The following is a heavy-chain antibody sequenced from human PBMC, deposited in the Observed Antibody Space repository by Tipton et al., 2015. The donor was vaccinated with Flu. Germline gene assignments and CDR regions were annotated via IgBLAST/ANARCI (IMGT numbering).Heavy chain of an antibody. CDR1: GFNVSSNY. Sequence: QLVQSGGGLIQPGGSLRLSCAASGFNVSSNYMSWVRQAPGKGLEWVSVIYSGGSTYYADSVKGRFTISRDNAKKTLYLDMNSLRAEDAAVYYCARISRLYEGSASLAFDMWGQGTVVTVSS. J-gene: IGHJ3*02. CDR3: ARISRLYEGSASLAFDM. CDR2: IYSGGST. V-gene: IGHV3-53*01. D-gene: IGHD3-22*01.